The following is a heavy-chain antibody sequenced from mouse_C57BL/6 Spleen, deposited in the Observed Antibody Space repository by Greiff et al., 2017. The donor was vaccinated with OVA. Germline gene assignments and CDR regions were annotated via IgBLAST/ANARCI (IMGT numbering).Heavy chain of an antibody. CDR1: GYTFTDYE. CDR2: IDPDTGGT. J-gene: IGHJ2*01. V-gene: IGHV1-15*01. CDR3: TRDGSSYDDY. Sequence: QVQLQQPGAELVRPGASVTLSCKASGYTFTDYEMHWVKQTPVHGLEWIGAIDPDTGGTAYNQKFKGKAILTADKSSNTAYMELRSLTSEDSAVDYCTRDGSSYDDYWGQGTTLTVSS. D-gene: IGHD1-1*01.